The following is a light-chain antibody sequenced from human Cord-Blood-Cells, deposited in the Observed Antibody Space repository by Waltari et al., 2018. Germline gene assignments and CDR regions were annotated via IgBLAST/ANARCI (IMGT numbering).Light chain of an antibody. Sequence: DIVMTQSPDSLAVSLGERATINCKSSQSVLYSSNNKNYLAWYQQKPGQPPKLLIYWASTRESGVPDRFSGSGSGTDFTLTSSSLQAEDVAVYCWQQYYSTPPTFGGGTKVEIK. V-gene: IGKV4-1*01. CDR2: WAS. CDR3: QQYYSTPPT. CDR1: QSVLYSSNNKNY. J-gene: IGKJ4*01.